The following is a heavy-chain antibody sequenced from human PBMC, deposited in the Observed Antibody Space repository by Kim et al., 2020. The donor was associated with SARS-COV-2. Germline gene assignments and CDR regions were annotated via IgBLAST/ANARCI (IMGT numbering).Heavy chain of an antibody. CDR1: GFTFTSSA. CDR2: IVVGSGNT. V-gene: IGHV1-58*01. CDR3: AAWGRKDSGYDFYYYYGMDV. J-gene: IGHJ6*02. D-gene: IGHD5-12*01. Sequence: SVKVSCKASGFTFTSSAVQWVRQARGQRLEWIGWIVVGSGNTNYAQKFQERVTITRDMSTSTAYMELSSLRSEDTAVYYCAAWGRKDSGYDFYYYYGMDVWGQGTTVTVSS.